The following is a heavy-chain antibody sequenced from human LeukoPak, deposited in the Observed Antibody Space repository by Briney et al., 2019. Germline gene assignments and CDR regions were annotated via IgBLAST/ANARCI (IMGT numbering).Heavy chain of an antibody. V-gene: IGHV1-2*02. CDR1: GYTFTGYY. CDR3: ARHVIYDILTGYRDYFDY. CDR2: INPNSGGT. J-gene: IGHJ4*02. Sequence: ASVKVSCKASGYTFTGYYMHWVRQAPGQGLEWMGWINPNSGGTNYAQMFQGRVTMTRDTSISTAYMELSRLRSDDTAVYYCARHVIYDILTGYRDYFDYWGQGALVTVSS. D-gene: IGHD3-9*01.